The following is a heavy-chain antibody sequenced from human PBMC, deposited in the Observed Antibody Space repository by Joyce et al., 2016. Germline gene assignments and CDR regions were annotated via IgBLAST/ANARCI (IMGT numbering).Heavy chain of an antibody. CDR3: AAGRNLLPFDF. J-gene: IGHJ4*02. CDR2: IYSGGRT. CDR1: GLTVSNNY. D-gene: IGHD3-22*01. Sequence: EVQLVESGGGLVQPGGSLRLSCAASGLTVSNNYLNWVRQAPGKGVEWVSVIYSGGRTYYADSVKGRFTLSKHNSKNTMYLQMNSLRAEDTAVYYCAAGRNLLPFDFWGQGALVTVSS. V-gene: IGHV3-53*04.